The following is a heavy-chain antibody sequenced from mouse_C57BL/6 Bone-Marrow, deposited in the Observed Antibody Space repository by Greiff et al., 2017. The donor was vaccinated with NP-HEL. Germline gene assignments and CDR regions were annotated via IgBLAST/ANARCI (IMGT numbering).Heavy chain of an antibody. Sequence: QVQLQQPGAELVKPGASVKLSCKASGYTFTSYWMHWVKQRPGRGLERIGRIDPNSGGTKYNEKFKSKATLTVDKPSSTAYMQLSSLTSEDSAVYYCARALFTTVVPYWYFDVWGTGTTVTVSS. D-gene: IGHD1-1*01. CDR2: IDPNSGGT. CDR1: GYTFTSYW. CDR3: ARALFTTVVPYWYFDV. V-gene: IGHV1-72*01. J-gene: IGHJ1*03.